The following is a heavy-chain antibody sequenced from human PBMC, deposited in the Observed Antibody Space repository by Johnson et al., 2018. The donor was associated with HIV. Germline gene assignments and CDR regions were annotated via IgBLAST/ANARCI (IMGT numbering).Heavy chain of an antibody. CDR3: TRLGSGWGGDI. CDR1: GFTLNNAW. Sequence: VQLVESGGGLVKPGGSLRLSCAASGFTLNNAWMSWVRQAPGKGLEWVGRIRSRAHNYATAYAASVKGRFTISRDDSKNTAYLETNSLKTEDTAMYYCTRLGSGWGGDIWGQGTMVTVSS. V-gene: IGHV3-73*01. CDR2: IRSRAHNYAT. J-gene: IGHJ3*02. D-gene: IGHD6-19*01.